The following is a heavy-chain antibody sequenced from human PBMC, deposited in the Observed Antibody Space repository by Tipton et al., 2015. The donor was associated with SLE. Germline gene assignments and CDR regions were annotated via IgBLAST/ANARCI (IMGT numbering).Heavy chain of an antibody. CDR2: VFYSGSA. Sequence: TLSLTCTVSGGSITGYYWGWLRQSPGKGLEWIGSVFYSGSANYNPSLKGRVTISVDASNNQLSLRLNSVTAADTAVYYCARSEYSSGLIDYWGQGTLVTVSS. V-gene: IGHV4-59*01. D-gene: IGHD6-19*01. CDR3: ARSEYSSGLIDY. J-gene: IGHJ4*02. CDR1: GGSITGYY.